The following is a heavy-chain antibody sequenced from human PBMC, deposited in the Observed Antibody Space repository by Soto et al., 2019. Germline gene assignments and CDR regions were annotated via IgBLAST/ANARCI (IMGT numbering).Heavy chain of an antibody. Sequence: EVQLVESGGGLVQPGGSLRLSCAASGFTFSNYWMSWVRQAPGKGLEWVANIKQDGSERNYVDSVKGRFTLSRDNAKNSLYLQLNSLRAEDTAVYYCARAGSENDYWGQGTLVTVSS. CDR1: GFTFSNYW. J-gene: IGHJ4*02. D-gene: IGHD3-10*01. CDR2: IKQDGSER. CDR3: ARAGSENDY. V-gene: IGHV3-7*05.